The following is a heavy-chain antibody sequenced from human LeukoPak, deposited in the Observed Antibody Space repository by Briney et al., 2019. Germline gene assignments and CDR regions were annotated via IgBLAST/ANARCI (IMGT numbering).Heavy chain of an antibody. Sequence: ASVKVSCKASGYTFTGYYMHWVRQAPGQGLEWMGWINPNSGGTNYAQKFQGRVTMTRDTSISAAYMELSRLGSDDTAVYYCARAPGIFGVVIPRPDYWGQGTLVTDSS. CDR2: INPNSGGT. J-gene: IGHJ4*02. CDR1: GYTFTGYY. CDR3: ARAPGIFGVVIPRPDY. V-gene: IGHV1-2*02. D-gene: IGHD3-3*01.